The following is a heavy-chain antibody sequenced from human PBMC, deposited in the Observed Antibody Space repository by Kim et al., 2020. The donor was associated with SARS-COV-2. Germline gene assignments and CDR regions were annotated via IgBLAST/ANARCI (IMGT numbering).Heavy chain of an antibody. J-gene: IGHJ2*01. CDR1: GDSISSYY. CDR2: IYDSETT. V-gene: IGHV4-59*01. CDR3: ARGITTKDAFQLTYWYFDL. D-gene: IGHD1-1*01. Sequence: SETLSLTCTVSGDSISSYYWSWIRQVPGKGLDWIGYIYDSETTNYNPSLRGRVTMSIDTSKNQLSLKLSSVTAADTAVYYCARGITTKDAFQLTYWYFDLWGRGNLVTVSS.